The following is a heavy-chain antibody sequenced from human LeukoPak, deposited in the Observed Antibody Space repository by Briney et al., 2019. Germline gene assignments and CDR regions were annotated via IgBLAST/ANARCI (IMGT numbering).Heavy chain of an antibody. D-gene: IGHD6-13*01. J-gene: IGHJ6*03. V-gene: IGHV4-59*01. CDR2: IYHSGST. CDR3: ARAAAGTGQYYYYYYMDV. Sequence: SETLSLTCTVSGGSISSYYWSWIRQPPGKGLEWIGYIYHSGSTKYNPSLKSRVTISVDTSKNQFSLKLSSVTAADTAVYYCARAAAGTGQYYYYYYMDVWGKGTTVTVSS. CDR1: GGSISSYY.